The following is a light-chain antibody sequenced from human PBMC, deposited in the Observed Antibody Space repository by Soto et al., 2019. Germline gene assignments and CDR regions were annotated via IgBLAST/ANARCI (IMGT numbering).Light chain of an antibody. CDR3: QKYVNSPNS. CDR1: QGISND. V-gene: IGKV1-27*01. CDR2: AAS. J-gene: IGKJ1*01. Sequence: DIQMTQSPSSLSSSVGDRVTITCRASQGISNDLAWYQQKPGKVPKLLIYAASTLQSGVPSRFSGSGSGTDFSLTISSLQPEDVATYYCQKYVNSPNSFGQGTNVEIK.